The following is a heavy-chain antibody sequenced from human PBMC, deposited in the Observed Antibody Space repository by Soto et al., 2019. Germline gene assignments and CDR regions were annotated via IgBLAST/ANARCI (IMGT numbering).Heavy chain of an antibody. CDR1: GGSISSGGYF. Sequence: HVQLQESGPGLVKPSQTLSLTCTVSGGSISSGGYFWSWIRQHPGKGLAWIVFIYYSGRTYYNPSLKSRMTISVDTSKNHISLNLSSVTAADTAMYYCARAPNSSPTHSPLKNYYFDYWGQGTLVTVSS. J-gene: IGHJ4*02. CDR2: IYYSGRT. D-gene: IGHD6-13*01. V-gene: IGHV4-31*03. CDR3: ARAPNSSPTHSPLKNYYFDY.